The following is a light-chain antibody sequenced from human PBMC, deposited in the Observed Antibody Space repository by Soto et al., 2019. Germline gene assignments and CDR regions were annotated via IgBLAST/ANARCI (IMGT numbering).Light chain of an antibody. CDR1: SSNIGNNA. Sequence: QSVLTKPPSVSEAPRQRVTISCSGSSSNIGNNAVNWYQQLPGKAPKLLIYYDDLLPSGVSDRFSVSKSGTSASLAISGLQSEDEADYYCAAWDDSLNGPVFAGGTKLTVL. CDR3: AAWDDSLNGPV. J-gene: IGLJ3*02. CDR2: YDD. V-gene: IGLV1-36*01.